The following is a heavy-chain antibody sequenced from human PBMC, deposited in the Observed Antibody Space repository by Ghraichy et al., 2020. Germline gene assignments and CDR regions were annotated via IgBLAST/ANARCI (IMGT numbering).Heavy chain of an antibody. CDR1: GGSISSYY. CDR2: IYYSGST. J-gene: IGHJ4*02. V-gene: IGHV4-59*08. D-gene: IGHD2-21*02. CDR3: ARHSYCGGDCYSEN. Sequence: SETLSLTCTVSGGSISSYYWSWIRQPPGKGLEWIGYIYYSGSTNYNPSLKSRVTISVDTSKNKFSLKLSSVTAADTAGYYCARHSYCGGDCYSENWGQGTLVTVSS.